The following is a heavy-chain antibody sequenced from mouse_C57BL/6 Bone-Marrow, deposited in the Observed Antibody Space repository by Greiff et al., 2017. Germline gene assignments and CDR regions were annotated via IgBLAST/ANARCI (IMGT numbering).Heavy chain of an antibody. CDR2: IYPGDGDT. CDR3: ARLDTTVVATNFDY. CDR1: GYAFSSSW. Sequence: QVHVKQSGPELVKPGASVKISCKASGYAFSSSWMNWVKQRPGKGLEWIGRIYPGDGDTNYNGKFKGKATLTADKSSSTAYMQLSSLTSEDSAVYFCARLDTTVVATNFDYWGQGTTLTVSS. V-gene: IGHV1-82*01. D-gene: IGHD1-1*01. J-gene: IGHJ2*01.